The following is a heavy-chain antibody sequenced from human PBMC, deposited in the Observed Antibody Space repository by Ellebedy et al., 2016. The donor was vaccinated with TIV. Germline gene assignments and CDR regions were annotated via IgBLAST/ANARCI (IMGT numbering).Heavy chain of an antibody. V-gene: IGHV1-18*01. D-gene: IGHD2-15*01. CDR3: ARGLQYCSGGSCYPHYFDY. CDR2: ISAYNGNT. Sequence: ASVKVSCXASGYTFTSYGISWVRQAPGQGLEWMGWISAYNGNTNYAQKLQGRVTMTTDTSTSTAYMELRSLRSDDTAVYYCARGLQYCSGGSCYPHYFDYWGQGTLVTVSS. CDR1: GYTFTSYG. J-gene: IGHJ4*02.